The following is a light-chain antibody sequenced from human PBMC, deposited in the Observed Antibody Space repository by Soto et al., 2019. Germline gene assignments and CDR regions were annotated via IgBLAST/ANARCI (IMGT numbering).Light chain of an antibody. J-gene: IGKJ1*01. Sequence: QLTQSPSSVSASIGDRVTITCRASQDIRDFVAWYQQKPGTVPRLVIFGASTLQSGVPSRFSGSGSGTEFTLSISNLQPEDVGIFYCQKYNSAPPTFGHGTRVDIK. CDR3: QKYNSAPPT. V-gene: IGKV1-27*01. CDR1: QDIRDF. CDR2: GAS.